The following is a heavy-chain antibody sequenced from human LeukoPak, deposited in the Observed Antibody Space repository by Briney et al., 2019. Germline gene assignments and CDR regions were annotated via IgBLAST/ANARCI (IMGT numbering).Heavy chain of an antibody. D-gene: IGHD5-12*01. V-gene: IGHV1-2*02. CDR2: INPNSAGT. CDR1: GYTFTGYY. J-gene: IGHJ4*02. CDR3: ARVAIVATPRGSFDS. Sequence: GASVTVSFKASGYTFTGYYMHGVRQAPGQGGEGMGWINPNSAGTTHAQKFQGRVTMPRATSTSTAYMALSRLRSDDTAVYYCARVAIVATPRGSFDSWGQGTLVTVSS.